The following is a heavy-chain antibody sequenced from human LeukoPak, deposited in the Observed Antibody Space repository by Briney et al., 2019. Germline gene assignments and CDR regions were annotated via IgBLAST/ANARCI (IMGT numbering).Heavy chain of an antibody. D-gene: IGHD3-22*01. Sequence: GGSLRLSCAASGFTFSAYGMHWVRQAPGKGLEWVAVISKDEGKKNYADSVKGRFTISRDNSKNTLYLQMNSLRAEDTAVYYCARDGSPTYYYDSSGFYWGQGTLVTVSS. CDR3: ARDGSPTYYYDSSGFY. CDR2: ISKDEGKK. V-gene: IGHV3-30*03. CDR1: GFTFSAYG. J-gene: IGHJ4*02.